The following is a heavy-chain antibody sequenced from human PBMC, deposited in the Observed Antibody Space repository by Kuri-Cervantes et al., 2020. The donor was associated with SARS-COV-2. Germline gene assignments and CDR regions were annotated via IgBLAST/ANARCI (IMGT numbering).Heavy chain of an antibody. D-gene: IGHD4-23*01. CDR2: MNPNRGNT. CDR3: ARGTTVVKVDI. Sequence: ASVKVSCKASGYTFTSYDINWVRQATGQGLEWIGWMNPNRGNTGYAQKFQGRVTMTRNTSISTAYMELSSLRSEDTAVYYCARGTTVVKVDIWGQGTMVTVSS. J-gene: IGHJ3*02. CDR1: GYTFTSYD. V-gene: IGHV1-8*01.